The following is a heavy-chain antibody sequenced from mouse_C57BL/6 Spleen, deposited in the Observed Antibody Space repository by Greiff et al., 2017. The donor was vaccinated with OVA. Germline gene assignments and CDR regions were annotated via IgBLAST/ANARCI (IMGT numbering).Heavy chain of an antibody. CDR3: ARSYYGSSYWFAY. J-gene: IGHJ3*01. V-gene: IGHV1-78*01. CDR1: GYTFTDYT. D-gene: IGHD1-1*01. CDR2: IHPRDGST. Sequence: QVQLQQSDAELVKPGASVKLSCKVSGYTFTDYTIHWMKQRPEQGLEWIGYIHPRDGSTTYNEKFKGKATLTADKSSSTAYMQLNSLTSDESAVYFCARSYYGSSYWFAYWGQGTLVTVSA.